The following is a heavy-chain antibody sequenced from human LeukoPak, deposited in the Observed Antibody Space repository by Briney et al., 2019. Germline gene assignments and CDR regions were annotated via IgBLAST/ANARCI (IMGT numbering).Heavy chain of an antibody. Sequence: GGSLRLSCAASGFAFSSYGMHWVRQAPGKGLEWVAVISYDGSNKYYADSVKGRFTISRGNSKNTLYLQMNSLRAEDAAVYYCAKAPSGYCSGGSCYFDYWGQGTLVTVSS. J-gene: IGHJ4*02. V-gene: IGHV3-30*18. CDR3: AKAPSGYCSGGSCYFDY. CDR1: GFAFSSYG. CDR2: ISYDGSNK. D-gene: IGHD2-15*01.